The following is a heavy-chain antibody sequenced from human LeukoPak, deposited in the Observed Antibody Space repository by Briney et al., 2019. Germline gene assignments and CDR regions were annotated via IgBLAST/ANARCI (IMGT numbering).Heavy chain of an antibody. CDR2: ISGSGGSA. CDR3: AKGGEWLVSSAFYYYYMDV. D-gene: IGHD6-19*01. CDR1: GFTFSSYG. V-gene: IGHV3-23*01. J-gene: IGHJ6*03. Sequence: GGSLRLSCAASGFTFSSYGMSWVRQAPGKGLEWVSAISGSGGSAYYVDSVKGRFTISRDNSKNTLYLQMNNLRAEDTAVYYCAKGGEWLVSSAFYYYYMDVWGKGTTVTISS.